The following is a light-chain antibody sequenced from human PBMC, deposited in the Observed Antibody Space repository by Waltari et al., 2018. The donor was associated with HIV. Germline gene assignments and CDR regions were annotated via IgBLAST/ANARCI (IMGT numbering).Light chain of an antibody. CDR3: QSSDSTLSGSV. CDR1: NSNIGTRD. Sequence: QSVLTQPPSVSGAPGQRVTLSCTGRNSNIGTRDVHRYQQFPGTAPQLLIYNTSSRPSGVPDRFSGSKSGTSASLAISGLQAEDEADYFCQSSDSTLSGSVFGGGTKLTVL. CDR2: NTS. V-gene: IGLV1-40*01. J-gene: IGLJ2*01.